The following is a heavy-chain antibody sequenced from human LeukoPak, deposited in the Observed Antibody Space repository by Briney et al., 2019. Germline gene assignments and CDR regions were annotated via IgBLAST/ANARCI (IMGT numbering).Heavy chain of an antibody. J-gene: IGHJ3*02. CDR3: AREGRDYGGDPAGFDI. CDR2: ISAYNGNT. Sequence: ASVKVSCKASGYTFSIYGFSWVRQAPGQGLEWMGWISAYNGNTNYAQKFQGRVTMTRDTSISTAYMELSRLRSDDTAVYYCAREGRDYGGDPAGFDIWGQGTMVTVS. D-gene: IGHD4-23*01. CDR1: GYTFSIYG. V-gene: IGHV1-18*01.